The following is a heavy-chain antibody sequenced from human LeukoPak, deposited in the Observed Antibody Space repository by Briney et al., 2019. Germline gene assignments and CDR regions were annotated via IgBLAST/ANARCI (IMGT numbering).Heavy chain of an antibody. CDR1: GYTFTSHG. CDR3: ARYSYDYDFWSGYPPFDP. V-gene: IGHV1-18*01. Sequence: ASVKVSCKTYGYTFTSHGISWVRQAPGQGLEWMGWISAFNGETHYAQNLQGRVTMTTDTSTSTAYMELSSLRSEDTAVYYCARYSYDYDFWSGYPPFDPWGQGTLVTVSS. D-gene: IGHD3-3*01. J-gene: IGHJ5*02. CDR2: ISAFNGET.